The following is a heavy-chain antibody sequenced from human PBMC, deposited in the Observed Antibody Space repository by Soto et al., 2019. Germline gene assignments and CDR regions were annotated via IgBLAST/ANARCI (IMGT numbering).Heavy chain of an antibody. D-gene: IGHD2-8*02. CDR1: GFTVSTYG. J-gene: IGHJ4*02. Sequence: QVQLVEYGGGVVQPGRSLRLSCAVSGFTVSTYGMHWVRQAPVNGLEWVAVISRDGGTKYYADSVKGRFTISRDNSRNTLFLEMNSLRGDDMAVYYCTGEVASGYWGQGTLVTVSS. CDR3: TGEVASGY. CDR2: ISRDGGTK. V-gene: IGHV3-30*03.